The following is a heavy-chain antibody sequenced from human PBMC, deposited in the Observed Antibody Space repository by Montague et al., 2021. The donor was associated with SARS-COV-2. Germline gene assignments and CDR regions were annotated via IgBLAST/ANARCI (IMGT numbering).Heavy chain of an antibody. Sequence: SLRLSCAASGFTFSSYDMHWVRQATGKGLEWVSAIGTVGDTYYPGSVTGRFTISSENAKNSLYLHMNSPRAGDTAVYYCARGYYDSSGYFNWFDPWGQGTLVTVSS. V-gene: IGHV3-13*01. D-gene: IGHD3-22*01. J-gene: IGHJ5*02. CDR2: IGTVGDT. CDR3: ARGYYDSSGYFNWFDP. CDR1: GFTFSSYD.